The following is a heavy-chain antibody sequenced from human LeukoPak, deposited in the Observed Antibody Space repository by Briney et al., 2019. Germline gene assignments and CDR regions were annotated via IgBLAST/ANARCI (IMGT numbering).Heavy chain of an antibody. D-gene: IGHD3-3*01. CDR2: ISAYNGNT. CDR3: ARDLGYGFLEWLNAPPSFDY. J-gene: IGHJ4*02. V-gene: IGHV1-18*01. CDR1: GYTFTSYG. Sequence: ASVKVSCKASGYTFTSYGISWVRQAPGQGLEWMGWISAYNGNTNYAQRLQGRVTMTTDTSTSTAYMDLRSLRSDDTAVYYCARDLGYGFLEWLNAPPSFDYWGQGTLVTVSS.